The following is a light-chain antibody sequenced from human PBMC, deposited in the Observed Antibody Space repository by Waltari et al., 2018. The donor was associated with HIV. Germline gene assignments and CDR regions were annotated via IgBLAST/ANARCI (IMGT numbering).Light chain of an antibody. V-gene: IGKV3-15*01. J-gene: IGKJ1*01. CDR3: QQYYNWPRT. CDR1: QSITNN. CDR2: GAS. Sequence: EIVMTQSPATLPVSPGESATLSCRASQSITNNLAWYQQKPGQAPRLLIYGASTRDTGIPARFSGSGSGTEFTLTISSLQSEDFAVYYCQQYYNWPRTFGQGTKVEIK.